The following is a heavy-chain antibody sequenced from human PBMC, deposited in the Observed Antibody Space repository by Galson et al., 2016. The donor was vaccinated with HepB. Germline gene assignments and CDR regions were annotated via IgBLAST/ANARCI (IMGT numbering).Heavy chain of an antibody. CDR2: IYHSGYT. J-gene: IGHJ6*02. V-gene: IGHV4-30-2*01. D-gene: IGHD5-18*01. CDR3: ARSRPDTGYYYGLDV. CDR1: GGSITSGGYC. Sequence: TLSLTCAVSGGSITSGGYCWSWIRQPPGKGLEWIGYIYHSGYTKSNPSLSSRVTILVDTSKNQFSLNLTSVTAADTAVYYCARSRPDTGYYYGLDVWGQGTTVTVSS.